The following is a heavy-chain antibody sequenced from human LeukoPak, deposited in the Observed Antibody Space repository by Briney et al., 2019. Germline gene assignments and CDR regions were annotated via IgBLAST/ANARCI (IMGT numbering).Heavy chain of an antibody. V-gene: IGHV4-34*01. CDR1: GGSFSGYY. Sequence: SETLSLTCAVYGGSFSGYYWSWIRQPPGKGLEWTGEINHSGSTNYNPSLKSRVTISVDTPKNQFSLKLSSVTAADTAVYYCARRGGRGNWFDPWGQGTLVTVSS. J-gene: IGHJ5*02. CDR3: ARRGGRGNWFDP. CDR2: INHSGST. D-gene: IGHD2-15*01.